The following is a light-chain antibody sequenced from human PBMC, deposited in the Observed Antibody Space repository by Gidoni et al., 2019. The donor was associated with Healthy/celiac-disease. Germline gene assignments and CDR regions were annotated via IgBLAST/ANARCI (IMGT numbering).Light chain of an antibody. CDR2: QDN. CDR1: KLGDKY. CDR3: QAWDSSTGV. J-gene: IGLJ1*01. Sequence: SYELTQPPSVSVSPGQTASITCPGDKLGDKYACWYQQKPSQSPVLVIYQDNKRPSGIPERFAGSNSGNTATLTISGTQAMDEVDYYCQAWDSSTGVFGTGTKVTVL. V-gene: IGLV3-1*01.